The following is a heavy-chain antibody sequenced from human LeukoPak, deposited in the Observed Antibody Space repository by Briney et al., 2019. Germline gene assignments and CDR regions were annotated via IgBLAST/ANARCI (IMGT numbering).Heavy chain of an antibody. D-gene: IGHD7-27*01. V-gene: IGHV3-66*02. CDR1: GFTVSDSY. CDR2: IYAGGDT. CDR3: GRFRANWGLAV. J-gene: IGHJ1*01. Sequence: PGGSLRLSCAGSGFTVSDSYMTWIRQAPGKGLEWVSVIYAGGDTYYADSVKGRFTLSRDNSKNTLNLQMNSLRPEDTAVYYCGRFRANWGLAVWGRGTLVTVSS.